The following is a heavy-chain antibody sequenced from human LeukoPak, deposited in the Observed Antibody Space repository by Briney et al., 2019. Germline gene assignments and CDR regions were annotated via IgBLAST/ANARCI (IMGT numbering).Heavy chain of an antibody. CDR3: ARDSGTTGEVKFDP. V-gene: IGHV1-2*02. D-gene: IGHD3-10*01. J-gene: IGHJ5*02. CDR1: GYTFTGYY. CDR2: INPNSGDT. Sequence: ASVKVSCKTSGYTFTGYYIHWVRQAPGQGLDWMGWINPNSGDTNYGQKFQGRVTMTRDTSISTAYMELSRLRSDDTAVYYCARDSGTTGEVKFDPWGQGTLVTVSS.